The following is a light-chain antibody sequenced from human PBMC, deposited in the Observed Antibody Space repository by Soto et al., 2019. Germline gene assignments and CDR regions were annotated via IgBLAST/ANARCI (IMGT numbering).Light chain of an antibody. CDR2: DVN. CDR1: SSDVGGSNY. Sequence: QSALTQPASVSGSPGQSITISCTGTSSDVGGSNYVSWYQQHPGKAPKLMIYDVNNRPSGISNRFSGSKSGNTASQTISGLQAEDEADYYCSSYRSGSTLVFGGGTQLTVL. J-gene: IGLJ2*01. CDR3: SSYRSGSTLV. V-gene: IGLV2-14*01.